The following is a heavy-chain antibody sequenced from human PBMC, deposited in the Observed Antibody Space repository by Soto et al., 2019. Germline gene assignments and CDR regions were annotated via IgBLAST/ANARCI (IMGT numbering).Heavy chain of an antibody. CDR1: GGSISSSSYY. CDR3: ARQTVAWAYYFDY. V-gene: IGHV4-39*01. J-gene: IGHJ4*02. D-gene: IGHD4-17*01. CDR2: IYYSGST. Sequence: SETLSLTCTVSGGSISSSSYYWGWIRQPPGKGLEWIGSIYYSGSTYYNPSLKSRVTISVDTSKNQFSLKLSSVTAADTAVYYCARQTVAWAYYFDYWGQGTLVTVSS.